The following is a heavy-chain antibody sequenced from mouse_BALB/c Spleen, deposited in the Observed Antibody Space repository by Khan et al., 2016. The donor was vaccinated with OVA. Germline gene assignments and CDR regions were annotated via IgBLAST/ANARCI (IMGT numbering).Heavy chain of an antibody. Sequence: QVQLKESGPELVKPGALVKISCKASGYTFTAYDINWVKQRPGQGLEWIGWIYPGDGSTKYNENFKGKATLTGDRSSNTAFMQSSYLTSEETAAYFCARGGLRGVGMDYWGQGTSVSVSS. V-gene: IGHV1S56*01. CDR2: IYPGDGST. D-gene: IGHD2-4*01. J-gene: IGHJ4*01. CDR1: GYTFTAYD. CDR3: ARGGLRGVGMDY.